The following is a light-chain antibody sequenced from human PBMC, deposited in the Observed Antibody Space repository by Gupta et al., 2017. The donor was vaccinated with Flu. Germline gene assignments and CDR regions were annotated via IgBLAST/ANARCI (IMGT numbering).Light chain of an antibody. CDR3: KQSLHTPLT. V-gene: IGKV2-28*01. CDR1: HCFRHSNGNNY. J-gene: IGKJ5*01. CDR2: WGS. Sequence: VSPGGPAIISCRSRHCFRHSNGNNYLGWYLQKPGQAPQVLIFWGSKRDSGVPDRFSGSGSGTDFTLKISRVEAEDVGVYYCKQSLHTPLTFGQGTLFEIK.